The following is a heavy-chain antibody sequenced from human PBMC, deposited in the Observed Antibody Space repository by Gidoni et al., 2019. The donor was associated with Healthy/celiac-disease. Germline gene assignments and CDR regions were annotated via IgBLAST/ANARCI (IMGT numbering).Heavy chain of an antibody. Sequence: EVQLVESGGGLVQPGRSLRLSWSASGLPFDDYAMHWVRQTPGKGLGGVSGISCHRGIIGYADSVQGRFTISRDNAKNSLYLQMNSLRAEDTALYYCAKDTRGLTYGSFDYWGQGTLVTVSS. CDR1: GLPFDDYA. D-gene: IGHD2-21*02. CDR2: ISCHRGII. J-gene: IGHJ4*02. CDR3: AKDTRGLTYGSFDY. V-gene: IGHV3-9*01.